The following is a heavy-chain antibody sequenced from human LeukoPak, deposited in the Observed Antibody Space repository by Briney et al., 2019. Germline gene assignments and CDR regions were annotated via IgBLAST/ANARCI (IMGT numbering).Heavy chain of an antibody. CDR3: ARAKRNGFDI. Sequence: GGSLRLSCAASGFTVSSNYMSWVRQAPGKGLEWVSVIYSGGSTYYADSVKGRFTISRDNSKNTLCLQMNSVRAEDTAVYYCARAKRNGFDIWGQGTMVTVSS. CDR2: IYSGGST. CDR1: GFTVSSNY. V-gene: IGHV3-53*01. J-gene: IGHJ3*02.